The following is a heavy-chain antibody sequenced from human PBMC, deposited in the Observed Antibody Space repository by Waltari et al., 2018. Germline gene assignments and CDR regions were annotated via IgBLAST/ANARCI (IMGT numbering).Heavy chain of an antibody. J-gene: IGHJ4*02. CDR2: IYHSGRT. CDR1: GYSISSGYY. D-gene: IGHD3-16*01. Sequence: QVQLQESGPGLVKPSETLSLTCAVSGYSISSGYYWGWIRQPPGKGLEWIGNIYHSGRTYYNPSLKSRVTISVDTSKNQCSLKLSAVTAADTAVYYCARHVYTTLDYWGQGTLVTVSS. V-gene: IGHV4-38-2*01. CDR3: ARHVYTTLDY.